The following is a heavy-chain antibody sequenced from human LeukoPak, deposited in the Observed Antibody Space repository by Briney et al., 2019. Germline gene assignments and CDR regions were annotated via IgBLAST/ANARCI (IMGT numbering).Heavy chain of an antibody. CDR1: GFTFSGYS. J-gene: IGHJ3*02. Sequence: GGSLRLSCAASGFTFSGYSMNWVRQAPGKGLEWVSSITSSSSYIYYADSVKGRFTISRDNAKNSLYLQMNSLRAEDTAVYYCAREKADYYDSSGHAFGIWGQGTMVTVSS. V-gene: IGHV3-21*01. D-gene: IGHD3-22*01. CDR3: AREKADYYDSSGHAFGI. CDR2: ITSSSSYI.